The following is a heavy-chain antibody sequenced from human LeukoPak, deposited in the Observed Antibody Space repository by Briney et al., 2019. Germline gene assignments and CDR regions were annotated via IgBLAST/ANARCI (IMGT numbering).Heavy chain of an antibody. CDR2: IYPGDPAT. CDR3: AIIAGGGYTLDY. J-gene: IGHJ4*02. Sequence: GESLKISCNASGYSFTTYWNGWGRQMPGKGLEWMGIIYPGDPATKYSPSFQSLVTISADKYITTADLQWNIRKASDTAMYYCAIIAGGGYTLDYWGQGTLVTV. V-gene: IGHV5-51*01. D-gene: IGHD5-12*01. CDR1: GYSFTTYW.